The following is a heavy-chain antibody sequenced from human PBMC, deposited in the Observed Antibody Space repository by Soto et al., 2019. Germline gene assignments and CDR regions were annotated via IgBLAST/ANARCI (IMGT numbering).Heavy chain of an antibody. D-gene: IGHD1-26*01. CDR1: GFTFSNYV. CDR2: VSFAGTNK. J-gene: IGHJ6*01. Sequence: QVQLVESGGGVVQPGRSLRLSCVASGFTFSNYVMHWVRRAPGKGLEWVAVVSFAGTNKYYPDSVKGRFTISRDNSRNTLSLEMHSLTAEDTAVYYCAREGSAVGYYGSDVWGQGTPVTVSP. CDR3: AREGSAVGYYGSDV. V-gene: IGHV3-30-3*01.